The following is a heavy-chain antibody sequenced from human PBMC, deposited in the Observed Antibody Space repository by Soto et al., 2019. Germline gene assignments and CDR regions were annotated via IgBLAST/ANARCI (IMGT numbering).Heavy chain of an antibody. CDR3: ARDRKIAARRSYYYYGMDV. V-gene: IGHV3-21*01. CDR1: GFTFSSYS. CDR2: ISSSSSYI. J-gene: IGHJ6*02. Sequence: GGSLRLSCAASGFTFSSYSMNWVRQAPGKGLEWVSSISSSSSYIYYADSVKGRFTISRDNAKNSLYLQMNSLRAEDTAVYYCARDRKIAARRSYYYYGMDVWGQGTTVTVSS. D-gene: IGHD6-6*01.